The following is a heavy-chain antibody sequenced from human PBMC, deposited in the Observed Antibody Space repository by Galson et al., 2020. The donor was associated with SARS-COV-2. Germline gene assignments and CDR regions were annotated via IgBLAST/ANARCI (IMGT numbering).Heavy chain of an antibody. V-gene: IGHV4-34*01. J-gene: IGHJ6*03. CDR2: VNHGART. CDR3: ARGDSRPTKALDYYYYYMDV. D-gene: IGHD3-22*01. CDR1: GGSFSGYQ. Sequence: SETLSLKCAVYGGSFSGYQWNWVRQRPPKGMEWNGKVNHGARTNSSPTLKSRVTISVDTSKNQISLRLSSVTAADTAVYYCARGDSRPTKALDYYYYYMDVWGKGTSVTVAS.